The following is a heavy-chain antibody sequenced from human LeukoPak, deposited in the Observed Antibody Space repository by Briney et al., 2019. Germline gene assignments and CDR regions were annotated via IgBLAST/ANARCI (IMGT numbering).Heavy chain of an antibody. V-gene: IGHV4-61*02. CDR3: ARGLWFGDENPPYFDY. J-gene: IGHJ4*02. D-gene: IGHD3-10*01. CDR2: IYTSGST. Sequence: SQTLSLTCTVSGGSISSGSYYWSWIRQPAGKGLEWIGRIYTSGSTKYNPSLKSRVTISVDTSKNQFSLKLSSVTAADTAVYYCARGLWFGDENPPYFDYWGQGTLVTVSS. CDR1: GGSISSGSYY.